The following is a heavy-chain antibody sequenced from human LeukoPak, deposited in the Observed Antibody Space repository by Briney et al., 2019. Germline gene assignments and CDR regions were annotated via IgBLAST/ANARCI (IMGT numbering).Heavy chain of an antibody. CDR1: GFTFSSYA. CDR2: ISGSGGST. V-gene: IGHV3-23*01. D-gene: IGHD2-15*01. J-gene: IGHJ4*02. Sequence: GGSLRLSCAASGFTFSSYAMSWVRQAPGKGLEWVSAISGSGGSTYYADSVKGRFTISRDNSKNTLYLQMNSLRAGDTAVYYCAKEGVVVVVAANDYWGQGTLVTVSS. CDR3: AKEGVVVVVAANDY.